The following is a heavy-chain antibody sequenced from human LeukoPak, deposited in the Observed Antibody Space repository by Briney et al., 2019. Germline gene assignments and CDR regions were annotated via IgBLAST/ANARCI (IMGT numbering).Heavy chain of an antibody. Sequence: GGSLRLSCAASRLTFSSYGMHWVRQAPGKGLEWVAVISYDGSNKYYADSVKGRFTISRDNSKNTLYLQMNSLRAEDTAVYYCAKDRRVDYDFWRRGFDYWGQGTLVTVSS. J-gene: IGHJ4*02. CDR2: ISYDGSNK. D-gene: IGHD3-3*01. CDR3: AKDRRVDYDFWRRGFDY. V-gene: IGHV3-30*18. CDR1: RLTFSSYG.